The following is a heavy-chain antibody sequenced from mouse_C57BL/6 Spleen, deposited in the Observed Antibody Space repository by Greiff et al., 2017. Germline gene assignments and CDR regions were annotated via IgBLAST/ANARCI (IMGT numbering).Heavy chain of an antibody. Sequence: QVQLQQPGAELVMPGASVKLSCKASGYTFTSYWMHWVKQRPGQGLEWIGEIDPSDSYTNYNQKFKGKSTLTVDKSSSTAYMQLSSLTSEDSAVYYCARGGYYYGSSYVRYFDYWGQGTTLTVSS. CDR1: GYTFTSYW. D-gene: IGHD1-1*01. V-gene: IGHV1-69*01. J-gene: IGHJ2*01. CDR2: IDPSDSYT. CDR3: ARGGYYYGSSYVRYFDY.